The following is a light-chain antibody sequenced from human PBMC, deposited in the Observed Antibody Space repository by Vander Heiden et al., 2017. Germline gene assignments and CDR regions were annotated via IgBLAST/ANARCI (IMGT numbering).Light chain of an antibody. CDR1: QSISSW. Sequence: DIQMTQSPSTLSASVGDRVTITCRASQSISSWLAWYQQKPGKAPKLLIYDASSLESGVPSRFSGSGYGREFTLTISSRQPDDFATYYCQQDNSYSELTFGGGTKVEIK. J-gene: IGKJ4*01. CDR2: DAS. V-gene: IGKV1-5*01. CDR3: QQDNSYSELT.